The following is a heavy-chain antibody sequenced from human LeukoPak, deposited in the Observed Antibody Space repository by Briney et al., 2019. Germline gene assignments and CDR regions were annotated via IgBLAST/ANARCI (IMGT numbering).Heavy chain of an antibody. J-gene: IGHJ4*02. CDR2: IYYSGST. CDR3: ANGVVPAAIYY. Sequence: SETLSLTCAVSGYSISSGYYWSWIRQPPGKGLEWIGYIYYSGSTNYNPSLKSRVTISVDTSKNQFSLKLSSVTAADTAVYYCANGVVPAAIYYWGQGTLVTVSS. D-gene: IGHD2-2*02. CDR1: GYSISSGYY. V-gene: IGHV4-38-2*01.